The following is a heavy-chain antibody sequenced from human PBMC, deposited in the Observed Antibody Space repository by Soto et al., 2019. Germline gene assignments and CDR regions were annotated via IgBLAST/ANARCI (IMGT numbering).Heavy chain of an antibody. V-gene: IGHV4-59*03. CDR3: ARFTSKSSFNWFGP. Sequence: PSQTLSLTCTVSGASINSDYWSWLRQSPGKGLEWIGYIYHMGGTYYNPSLKSLVTISIDKSKNQFSMNLRSVTAAATAVYFCARFTSKSSFNWFGPWGQGTQVSVSS. CDR1: GASINSDY. J-gene: IGHJ5*02. CDR2: IYHMGGT. D-gene: IGHD2-15*01.